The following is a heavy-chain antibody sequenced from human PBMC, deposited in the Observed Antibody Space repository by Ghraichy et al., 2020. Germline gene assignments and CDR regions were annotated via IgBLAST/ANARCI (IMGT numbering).Heavy chain of an antibody. CDR3: ARGRVPYTVTGWLDP. J-gene: IGHJ5*02. CDR2: INVDSAVA. D-gene: IGHD4-17*01. V-gene: IGHV1-2*02. Sequence: ASVKVSCKASGYTFTDYYLHWVRQAPGQGLEWMGWINVDSAVAKNAQRFQGRVTMTRDTYIGTAYMELSSLRSDDTAVYYCARGRVPYTVTGWLDPWGQGTLVSVSS. CDR1: GYTFTDYY.